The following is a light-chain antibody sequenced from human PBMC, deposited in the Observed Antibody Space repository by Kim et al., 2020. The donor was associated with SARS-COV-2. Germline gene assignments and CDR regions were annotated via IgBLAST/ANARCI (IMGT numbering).Light chain of an antibody. V-gene: IGKV1-27*01. J-gene: IGKJ1*01. CDR3: LKYDGAPWT. CDR2: AAS. Sequence: AAVGDRVAITCRASQGITTYLAWYQQKPGKVPKPLIYAASALQSGVPSRFSGSGSGTDFTLTITSLQPEDVATYYCLKYDGAPWTFGQGTKVDIK. CDR1: QGITTY.